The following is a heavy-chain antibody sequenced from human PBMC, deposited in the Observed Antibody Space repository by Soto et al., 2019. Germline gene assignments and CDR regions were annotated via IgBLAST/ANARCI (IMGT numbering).Heavy chain of an antibody. CDR2: ISYDGSNK. Sequence: LRLSCAASGFTFSSYGMHWVRQAPGKGLEWVAVISYDGSNKYYADSVKGRFTISRDNSKNTLYLQMNSLRAEDTAVYYCAKDITIFGVVTETNWFDPWGQGTLVTVSS. J-gene: IGHJ5*02. D-gene: IGHD3-3*01. V-gene: IGHV3-30*18. CDR3: AKDITIFGVVTETNWFDP. CDR1: GFTFSSYG.